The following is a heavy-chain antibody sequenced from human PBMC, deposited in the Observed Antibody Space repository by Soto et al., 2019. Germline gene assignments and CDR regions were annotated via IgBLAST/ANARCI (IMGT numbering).Heavy chain of an antibody. CDR2: IYYSGNT. Sequence: NSSETLSLTCSVSGGSISSGNYYWSWVRQPPGKGLEWIGNIYYSGNTYYNPSLKSRLTISVDTSENQFSLRLSSVTAADTAVYYCATQGDRVAYFDYWGQGTLVTVSS. J-gene: IGHJ4*02. CDR3: ATQGDRVAYFDY. CDR1: GGSISSGNYY. V-gene: IGHV4-30-4*08. D-gene: IGHD3-16*01.